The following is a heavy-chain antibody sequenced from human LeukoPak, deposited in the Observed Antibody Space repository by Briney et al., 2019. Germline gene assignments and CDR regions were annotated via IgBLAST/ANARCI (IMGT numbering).Heavy chain of an antibody. Sequence: SETLSLTCTVSGGSISSSSYYWGWIRQPPGKGLEWIGSIYYSGSTYYNPSLKSRVTISVDTSKNQFSLKLSSVTAADTAVYYCARSLIVVVPAAIGENDYWGQGTLVTVSS. CDR1: GGSISSSSYY. D-gene: IGHD2-2*02. V-gene: IGHV4-39*01. CDR2: IYYSGST. CDR3: ARSLIVVVPAAIGENDY. J-gene: IGHJ4*02.